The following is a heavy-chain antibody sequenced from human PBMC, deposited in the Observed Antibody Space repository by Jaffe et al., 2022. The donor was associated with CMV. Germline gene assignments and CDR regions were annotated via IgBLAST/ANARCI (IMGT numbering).Heavy chain of an antibody. CDR3: TTGLMITFGGVIVLDAFDI. CDR1: GFTFSNAW. CDR2: IKSKTDGGTT. Sequence: EVQLVESGGGLVKPGGSLRLSCAASGFTFSNAWMSWVRQAPGKGLEWVGRIKSKTDGGTTDYAAPVKGRFTISRDDSKNTLYLQMNSLKTEDTAVYYCTTGLMITFGGVIVLDAFDIWGQGTMVTVSS. D-gene: IGHD3-16*02. V-gene: IGHV3-15*01. J-gene: IGHJ3*02.